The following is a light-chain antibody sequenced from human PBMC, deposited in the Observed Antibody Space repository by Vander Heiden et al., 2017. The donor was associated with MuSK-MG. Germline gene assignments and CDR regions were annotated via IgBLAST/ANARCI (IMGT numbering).Light chain of an antibody. J-gene: IGLJ2*01. V-gene: IGLV3-19*01. CDR1: SLRSYH. Sequence: SSELTQDPAVSVALRQTVRITCQGDSLRSYHAGWYQQKPGQAPLLVIYGQNNRPSGIPDRFSGSTSGNTASLTITGALAEDEADYYCNSRGNADVVFGGGTRLTVL. CDR2: GQN. CDR3: NSRGNADVV.